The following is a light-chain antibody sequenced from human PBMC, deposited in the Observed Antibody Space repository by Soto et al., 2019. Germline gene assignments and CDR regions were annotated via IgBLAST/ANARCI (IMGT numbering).Light chain of an antibody. CDR2: DVS. J-gene: IGLJ2*01. CDR1: SSDVGGYNY. Sequence: QSALTQPASVSGAPGQSITISCSGTSSDVGGYNYVYWYQQHPGKTPKLMIYDVSSRPSGVSNRFAGSKSGNTASLTISGLQAEDEADYYCSSYTSSTTPVIFGGGTKVTVL. V-gene: IGLV2-14*03. CDR3: SSYTSSTTPVI.